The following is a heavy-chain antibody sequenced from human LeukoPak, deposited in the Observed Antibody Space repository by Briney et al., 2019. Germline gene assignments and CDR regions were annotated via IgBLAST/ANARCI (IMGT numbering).Heavy chain of an antibody. CDR1: GGSFSNYY. V-gene: IGHV4-34*01. J-gene: IGHJ4*02. D-gene: IGHD4-23*01. CDR2: VNHSGST. Sequence: SETLSLTCVVYGGSFSNYYWSWIRQPPGKGLEWIGGVNHSGSTNYNPSLKSRVTISLDTSKNQFSLKLSSVTAADTAMYYCARVSRGNSVGGDYWGQGTLVTVSS. CDR3: ARVSRGNSVGGDY.